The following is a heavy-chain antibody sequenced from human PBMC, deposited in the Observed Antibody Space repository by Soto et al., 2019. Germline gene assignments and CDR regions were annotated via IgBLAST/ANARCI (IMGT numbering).Heavy chain of an antibody. Sequence: EVHLVESGGGLAKPGGSLRLSCVGSGFSFSSYTMTWVRQAPGMGLEYLTSISKSSSLTFYADSVRGRFIISRDNARDSLFLQMYSLRAEDTAVYYCVRGDDRVDWGQGTLVTVSS. CDR1: GFSFSSYT. V-gene: IGHV3-21*01. CDR2: ISKSSSLT. D-gene: IGHD1-1*01. J-gene: IGHJ4*02. CDR3: VRGDDRVD.